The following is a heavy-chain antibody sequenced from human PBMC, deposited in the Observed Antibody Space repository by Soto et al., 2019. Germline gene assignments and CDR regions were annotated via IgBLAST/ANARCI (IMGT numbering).Heavy chain of an antibody. D-gene: IGHD5-12*01. J-gene: IGHJ4*02. CDR2: ISSSSSYI. CDR1: GFTFSSYS. V-gene: IGHV3-21*01. Sequence: EVQLVESAGGLVKPGGSLRLSCAASGFTFSSYSMNWVRQAPGKGLEWVSSISSSSSYIYYAASVKGRFTISRDNAKNSLYLQMNSLRAEDTAVYYCARGPATIPYWGQGTLVTVSS. CDR3: ARGPATIPY.